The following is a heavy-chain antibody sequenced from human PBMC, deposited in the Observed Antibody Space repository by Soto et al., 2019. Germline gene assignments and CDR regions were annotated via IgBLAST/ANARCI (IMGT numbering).Heavy chain of an antibody. J-gene: IGHJ4*02. D-gene: IGHD2-15*01. CDR3: AKRRGAGGHFDY. CDR1: GFTFSTYA. CDR2: VSSGGGT. Sequence: EVELLESGGGWVQPEGSLRLSCAASGFTFSTYAMGWVRQATGKGLEWVSVVSSGGGTHYADSVKVRVTVSRDNSKNPPPLQMSSLRADDTAVYYCAKRRGAGGHFDYWGQGALVTASS. V-gene: IGHV3-23*01.